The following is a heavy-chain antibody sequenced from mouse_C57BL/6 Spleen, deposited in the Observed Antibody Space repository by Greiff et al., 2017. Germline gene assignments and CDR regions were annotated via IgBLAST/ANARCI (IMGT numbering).Heavy chain of an antibody. CDR2: IDPSDSYT. CDR3: ARRGYGSSYGFAY. D-gene: IGHD1-1*01. J-gene: IGHJ3*01. V-gene: IGHV1-69*01. Sequence: VQLQQPGAELVMPGASVKLSCKASGYTFTSYWMHWVKQRPGQGLEWIGEIDPSDSYTNYNQKFKGKSTLTVDKSSSTAYMQLSSLTSEDSAVYYCARRGYGSSYGFAYWGQGTLVTVSA. CDR1: GYTFTSYW.